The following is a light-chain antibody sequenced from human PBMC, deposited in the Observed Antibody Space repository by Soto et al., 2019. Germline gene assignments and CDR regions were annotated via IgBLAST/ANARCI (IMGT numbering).Light chain of an antibody. CDR2: SKN. CDR3: AAWDDRLSGYV. CDR1: SSNIGSNF. Sequence: QAVVTQPPSASGTPGQRVTISCSGSSSNIGSNFVNWYQQLPGTAPKLLIYSKNQRPSGVPDRFSGSKSGTSASLAISGLRSEDEADYYCAAWDDRLSGYVFGTGTKLTVL. J-gene: IGLJ1*01. V-gene: IGLV1-47*02.